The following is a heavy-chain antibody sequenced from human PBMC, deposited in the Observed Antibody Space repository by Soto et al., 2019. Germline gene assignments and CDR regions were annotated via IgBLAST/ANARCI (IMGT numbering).Heavy chain of an antibody. Sequence: EVQLVESGGGLVQPGGSLRLSCVGSGFTFSGYSMDWVRQAPGKGLEWISYISSSSTTIHYADSVKGRFTISRDNAKNSLSLQMNSLRDEDTAIYYCVRDAGSWGYWGQGTLVTVSS. CDR1: GFTFSGYS. J-gene: IGHJ4*02. V-gene: IGHV3-48*02. CDR3: VRDAGSWGY. D-gene: IGHD3-10*01. CDR2: ISSSSTTI.